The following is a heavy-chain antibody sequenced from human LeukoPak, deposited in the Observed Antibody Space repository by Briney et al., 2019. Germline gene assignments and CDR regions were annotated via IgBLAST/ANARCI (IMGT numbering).Heavy chain of an antibody. CDR1: EFTFSSYG. Sequence: PGGSLRLSCAASEFTFSSYGMHWVRQAPGEGLEWVALISYDGRNKYYADSVKGRFTISRDNSKNTLYLQMNSLRAEDTAVYYCAKDHYYDSSGYYNGFDYWGQGTLVTVSS. J-gene: IGHJ4*02. CDR3: AKDHYYDSSGYYNGFDY. D-gene: IGHD3-22*01. CDR2: ISYDGRNK. V-gene: IGHV3-30*18.